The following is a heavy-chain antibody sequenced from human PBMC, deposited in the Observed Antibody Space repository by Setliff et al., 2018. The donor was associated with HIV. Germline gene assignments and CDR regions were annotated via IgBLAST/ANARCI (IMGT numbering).Heavy chain of an antibody. CDR1: GGSISSYY. CDR3: ARGIAVAGPYFDY. CDR2: IYYSGSS. V-gene: IGHV4-59*01. Sequence: SENLSLTCTVSGGSISSYYWSWIRQPPGKGLEWIGYIYYSGSSKNTPSLKSRVTISVDTPKNEFSLKLSSMTAADTAVYYCARGIAVAGPYFDYWGQGTLVTVSS. J-gene: IGHJ4*02. D-gene: IGHD6-19*01.